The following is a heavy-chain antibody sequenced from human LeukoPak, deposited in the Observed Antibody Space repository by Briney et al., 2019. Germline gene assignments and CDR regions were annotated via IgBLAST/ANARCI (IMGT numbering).Heavy chain of an antibody. V-gene: IGHV3-74*01. CDR1: GFTFTTYW. Sequence: GGSLRLSCAASGFTFTTYWMHWVRQVPGKGLVWVARINGDGTSIRHADSMKGRFTISRDNAKSTLYLQMNSLRDEDTAVYYCVREGLECSGSSCQRAAFDYWGQGTLVTVSS. J-gene: IGHJ4*02. D-gene: IGHD2-2*01. CDR3: VREGLECSGSSCQRAAFDY. CDR2: INGDGTSI.